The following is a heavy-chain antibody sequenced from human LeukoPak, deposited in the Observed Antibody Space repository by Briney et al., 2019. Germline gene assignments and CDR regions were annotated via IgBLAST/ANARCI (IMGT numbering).Heavy chain of an antibody. V-gene: IGHV4-31*03. CDR1: GGSISSGGYY. CDR3: ARDLLVRGPNYYGMDV. J-gene: IGHJ6*02. CDR2: IYYSGST. Sequence: SETLSLTCTVSGGSISSGGYYWGWIRQHPGKGLEWIGYIYYSGSTYYNPSLKSRVTISVDTSKNQFSLKLSSVTAADTAVYYCARDLLVRGPNYYGMDVWGQGTTVTVSS. D-gene: IGHD3-10*01.